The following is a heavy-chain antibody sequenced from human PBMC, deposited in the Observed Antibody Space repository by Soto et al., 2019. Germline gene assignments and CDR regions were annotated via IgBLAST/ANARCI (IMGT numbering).Heavy chain of an antibody. CDR3: AKDSRNCRGGSCRSGVAYFDY. CDR1: GFTFDDYG. CDR2: INWNSGTI. D-gene: IGHD2-15*01. V-gene: IGHV3-9*01. J-gene: IGHJ4*02. Sequence: PGGSLRLSCAGSGFTFDDYGMHWVRQAPGKGLEWVSGINWNSGTIVYADSVKGRFTISRDNAKNSLYLQMNSLRAEDTAFYYCAKDSRNCRGGSCRSGVAYFDYWGQGTLVTSPQ.